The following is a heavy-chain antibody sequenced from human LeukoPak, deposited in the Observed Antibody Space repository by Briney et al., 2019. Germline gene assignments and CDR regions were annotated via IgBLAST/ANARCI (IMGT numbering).Heavy chain of an antibody. J-gene: IGHJ5*02. CDR3: ARAPPGYCSSTSCYYWFDP. D-gene: IGHD2-2*01. Sequence: SETLSLTCTVSGGSISSYYWSWIRQPPGKGLEWIGYIYYSGSTNYNPSLKSRVTISVDTSKNQFSLKLSSVTAADTAVYYCARAPPGYCSSTSCYYWFDPWGQGTLVTVSS. CDR1: GGSISSYY. V-gene: IGHV4-59*08. CDR2: IYYSGST.